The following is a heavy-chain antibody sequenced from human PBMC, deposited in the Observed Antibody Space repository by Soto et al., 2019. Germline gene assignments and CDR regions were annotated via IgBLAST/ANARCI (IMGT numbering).Heavy chain of an antibody. V-gene: IGHV4-34*01. CDR2: INHSGST. CDR3: AGSHYYDSSGNLDY. CDR1: GGSFSGYY. J-gene: IGHJ4*02. Sequence: SETLSLTCAVYGGSFSGYYWSWIRQPPGKGLEWIGEINHSGSTNYNPSLKSRVTISVDTSKNQFSLKLSSVTAADTAVYYCAGSHYYDSSGNLDYWGQGTLVTVSS. D-gene: IGHD3-22*01.